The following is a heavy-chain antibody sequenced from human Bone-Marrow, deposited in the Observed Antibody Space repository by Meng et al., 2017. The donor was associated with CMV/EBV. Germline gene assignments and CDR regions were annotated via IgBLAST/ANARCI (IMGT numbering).Heavy chain of an antibody. J-gene: IGHJ4*02. V-gene: IGHV4-38-2*02. CDR2: IYHSGST. CDR1: GYSISSGYY. Sequence: SETLSLTCTVSGYSISSGYYWGWIRQPPGKGLEWIGSIYHSGSTYYNPSLKSRVTISVDTSKNQFSLKLSSVTAADTAVYYCARDTKWEVCYWGQGTLVPVSS. CDR3: ARDTKWEVCY. D-gene: IGHD1-26*01.